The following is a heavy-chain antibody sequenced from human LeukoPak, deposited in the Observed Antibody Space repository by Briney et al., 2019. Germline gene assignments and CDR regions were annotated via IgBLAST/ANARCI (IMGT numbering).Heavy chain of an antibody. J-gene: IGHJ4*02. D-gene: IGHD1-26*01. V-gene: IGHV4-38-2*02. CDR3: ASGWELLDY. CDR2: IYHSGST. Sequence: PSETLSLTCTVSGYSISSGYYWGWIRQPPGKGLEWIGSIYHSGSTYYNPSLKSRVTISVDTSKNQFSLKLSSVTAADTAVYYCASGWELLDYWGQGTLVTVSS. CDR1: GYSISSGYY.